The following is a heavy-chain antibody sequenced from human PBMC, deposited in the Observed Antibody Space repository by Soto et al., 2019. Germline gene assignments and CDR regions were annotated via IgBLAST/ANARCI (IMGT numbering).Heavy chain of an antibody. Sequence: SETLSLTCAVYGGSFSGYYWNWIRQPPGKGLEWIGYIHDSGDTSYNPSLKGRVTISVDTSKKEFSLKLRSVTAADTAVYYCVRQGFGDLHGLVDVWGQGTMVTVSS. J-gene: IGHJ6*02. CDR2: IHDSGDT. V-gene: IGHV4-59*08. D-gene: IGHD3-10*01. CDR3: VRQGFGDLHGLVDV. CDR1: GGSFSGYY.